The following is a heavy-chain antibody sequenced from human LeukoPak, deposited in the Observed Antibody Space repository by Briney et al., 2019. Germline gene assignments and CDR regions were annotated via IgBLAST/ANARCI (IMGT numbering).Heavy chain of an antibody. Sequence: GASVKVSCKASGYTFTGYYMHWVRQAPGQGLEWMGWINPNSGGTNCAQKFQGWVTMTRDTSISTAYMELSRLRSDDTAVYYCARGARIFPFDPWGQGTLVTVSS. CDR2: INPNSGGT. D-gene: IGHD2-15*01. J-gene: IGHJ5*02. CDR1: GYTFTGYY. CDR3: ARGARIFPFDP. V-gene: IGHV1-2*04.